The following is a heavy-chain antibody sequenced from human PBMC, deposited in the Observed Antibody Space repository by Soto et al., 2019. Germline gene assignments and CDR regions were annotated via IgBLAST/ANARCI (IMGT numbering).Heavy chain of an antibody. CDR3: ARDRITMVRGVILWFDP. J-gene: IGHJ5*02. CDR1: GFTFSSYG. CDR2: IWYDGSNK. V-gene: IGHV3-33*01. Sequence: QVQLVESGGGVVQPGRSLRLSCAASGFTFSSYGMHWVRQAPGKGLEWVAVIWYDGSNKYYADSVKGRFTISRDNSKNTLYLQMNSLRAEDTAVYYCARDRITMVRGVILWFDPWGQGTLVTVSS. D-gene: IGHD3-10*01.